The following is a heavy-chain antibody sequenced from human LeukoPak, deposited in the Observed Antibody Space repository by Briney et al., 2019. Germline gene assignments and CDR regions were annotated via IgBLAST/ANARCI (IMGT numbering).Heavy chain of an antibody. CDR2: ISGSGGDT. CDR1: GFTFSDASGFKFSDHD. J-gene: IGHJ4*02. CDR3: AKWSVRYYFDY. V-gene: IGHV3-23*01. Sequence: GGSLRLSCAPSGFTFSDASGFKFSDHDMDWVRQAPGKGLEWVSAISGSGGDTYYADSVKGRFIVSRDNSKNTLYLQMNSLRAEDTAVYYCAKWSVRYYFDYWGQGTLVTVSS.